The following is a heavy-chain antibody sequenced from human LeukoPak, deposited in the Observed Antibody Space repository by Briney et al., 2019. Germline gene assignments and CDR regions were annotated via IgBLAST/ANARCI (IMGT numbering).Heavy chain of an antibody. CDR1: GFTFSSFT. V-gene: IGHV3-23*01. Sequence: GGSLRLSCTTSGFTFSSFTMSWVRQAPGKGLELVSSISYNSANKWHADSVKDRFTISRDNSKNTLYLQMHSLRADDTALYYCTKRRPSGSVTVDEYWGQGALVTVSS. CDR2: ISYNSANK. J-gene: IGHJ4*02. CDR3: TKRRPSGSVTVDEY. D-gene: IGHD2-21*02.